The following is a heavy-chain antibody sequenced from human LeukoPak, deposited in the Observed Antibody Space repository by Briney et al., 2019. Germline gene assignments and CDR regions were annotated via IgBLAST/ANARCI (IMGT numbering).Heavy chain of an antibody. CDR2: ISAYNGNT. CDR1: GYSFTSYG. V-gene: IGHV1-18*01. J-gene: IGHJ3*02. D-gene: IGHD3-22*01. CDR3: ARDIGWRYYDSSGYYNTAVDI. Sequence: ASVTLSCTASGYSFTSYGISWVRQAPGPGLEWMGWISAYNGNTNYAQKLQGRVTITTDTSTSTAYMELRSLRSDDTAVYYCARDIGWRYYDSSGYYNTAVDIWGQGTMVTVSS.